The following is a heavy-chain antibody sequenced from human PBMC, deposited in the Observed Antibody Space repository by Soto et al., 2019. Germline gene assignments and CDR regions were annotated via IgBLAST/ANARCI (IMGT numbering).Heavy chain of an antibody. D-gene: IGHD2-21*01. CDR2: ISGGGSST. Sequence: EVQLLESGGGLVQPGGSLRLSCAASGFAFSSYSMNWVRQAPGKGLEWVSVISGGGSSTYYADSVKGRFTVSRDNSKTTLFLQMNSLRVEDTAVYYCAKDIWAYSNELIGFYSGDCWGQGTRVTVSS. J-gene: IGHJ4*02. V-gene: IGHV3-23*01. CDR3: AKDIWAYSNELIGFYSGDC. CDR1: GFAFSSYS.